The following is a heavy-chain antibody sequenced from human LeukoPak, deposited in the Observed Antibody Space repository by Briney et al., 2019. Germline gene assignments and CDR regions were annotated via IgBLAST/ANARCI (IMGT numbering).Heavy chain of an antibody. D-gene: IGHD5-24*01. V-gene: IGHV4-34*01. CDR2: INYGGDT. CDR1: GGSFSGYD. J-gene: IGHJ6*03. Sequence: SETLSLTCGVDGGSFSGYDWSWVRQPPGKGLEWIGEINYGGDTNYNPSLKSRVTISVDTSKNQFSLKLSFVTAADTAVYYCARHNRDGYNYYYYYYMDVWGKGTTVTVSS. CDR3: ARHNRDGYNYYYYYYMDV.